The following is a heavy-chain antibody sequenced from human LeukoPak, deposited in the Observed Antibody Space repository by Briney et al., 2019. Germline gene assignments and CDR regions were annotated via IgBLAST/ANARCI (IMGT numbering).Heavy chain of an antibody. V-gene: IGHV3-7*01. Sequence: GGSLRLSCAASGFSFSSYWMGWVRQAPGKGLEWVANIKRDGSEKYYVDSAKGRFTISRDNAKNSPYLQMNSLRIEHTAVYYCAREGYISGYGVIDYWGQGTLVTVSS. J-gene: IGHJ4*02. D-gene: IGHD5-18*01. CDR1: GFSFSSYW. CDR2: IKRDGSEK. CDR3: AREGYISGYGVIDY.